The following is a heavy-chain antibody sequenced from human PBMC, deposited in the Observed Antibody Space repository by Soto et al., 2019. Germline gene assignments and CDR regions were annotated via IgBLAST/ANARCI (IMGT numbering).Heavy chain of an antibody. CDR2: VSTNNADT. V-gene: IGHV1-18*01. J-gene: IGHJ4*02. Sequence: QVLLVQSGPEVKMPGASVKVSCKTSGYTFTAYGLAWLRQAPGQRPEWMGWVSTNNADTNYAPRLQGRVTMTTDKSTTTTYRALRSLRYDDTAVYYCARALNTDPSAYYSFAYWGQGTLVTVSS. CDR3: ARALNTDPSAYYSFAY. CDR1: GYTFTAYG. D-gene: IGHD3-22*01.